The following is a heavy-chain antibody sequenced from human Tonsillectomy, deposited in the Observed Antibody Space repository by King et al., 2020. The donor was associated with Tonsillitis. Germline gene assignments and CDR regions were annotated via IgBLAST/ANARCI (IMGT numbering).Heavy chain of an antibody. Sequence: VQLVESGAEVKKPGASVKVSCKASGDTFTTYDINWVRQAPGQGLEWMGWMNPNSANTGYVPKFQGRVTMTRNTSINTAYMEMTRLRSEDTAVYYCARVRYCSSATCYGAFDIWGQGTKVTVSS. CDR1: GDTFTTYD. D-gene: IGHD2-2*01. V-gene: IGHV1-8*01. CDR3: ARVRYCSSATCYGAFDI. CDR2: MNPNSANT. J-gene: IGHJ3*02.